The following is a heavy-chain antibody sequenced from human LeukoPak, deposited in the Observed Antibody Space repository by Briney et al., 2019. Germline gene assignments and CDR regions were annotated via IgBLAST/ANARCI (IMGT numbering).Heavy chain of an antibody. Sequence: PSETLSLTCTVSGGSISSGDYYWSWIPQPPGKGLEWIGYIYYSGSTYYNPSLKSRVTISVDTSKNQFSLKLSSVTAADTAVYYCAGTYCSSTSCYTFDYWGQGTLVTVSS. CDR2: IYYSGST. CDR1: GGSISSGDYY. V-gene: IGHV4-30-4*08. CDR3: AGTYCSSTSCYTFDY. J-gene: IGHJ4*02. D-gene: IGHD2-2*02.